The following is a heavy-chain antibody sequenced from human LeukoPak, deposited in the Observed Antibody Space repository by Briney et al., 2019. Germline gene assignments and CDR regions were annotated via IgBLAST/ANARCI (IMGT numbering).Heavy chain of an antibody. V-gene: IGHV4-59*08. CDR2: IYNSGST. J-gene: IGHJ3*02. Sequence: SETLSLTCTVSGGSISSYYWGWIRQPPGKGLEWIAYIYNSGSTNNNPSLKSRVTISLDTSKNQFSLKLSSVTAADTAVYYCARLGLRGRDVGYYYGSGSYYTDAFDIWGQGTMVTVSS. CDR3: ARLGLRGRDVGYYYGSGSYYTDAFDI. D-gene: IGHD3-10*01. CDR1: GGSISSYY.